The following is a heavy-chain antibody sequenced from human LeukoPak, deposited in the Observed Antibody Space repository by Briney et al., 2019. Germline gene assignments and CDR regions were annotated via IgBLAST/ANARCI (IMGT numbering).Heavy chain of an antibody. CDR3: ARGGPPKTWIQLWGWFDP. J-gene: IGHJ5*02. CDR1: GNTFTGYY. CDR2: INPDSGGT. D-gene: IGHD5-18*01. V-gene: IGHV1-2*02. Sequence: ASVKVSCKASGNTFTGYYMHWVRQAPGQGLEWMGWINPDSGGTNYAEKFQGRVTMTRDTSISTAYMELSRLGSDDTAVYYCARGGPPKTWIQLWGWFDPWGQGTLVTVSS.